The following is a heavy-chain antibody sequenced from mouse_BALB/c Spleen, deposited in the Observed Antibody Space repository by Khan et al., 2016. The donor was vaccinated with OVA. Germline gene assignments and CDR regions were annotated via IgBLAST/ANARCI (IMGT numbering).Heavy chain of an antibody. V-gene: IGHV1-20*02. Sequence: VRLQQSGPELVRPGASVKISCKASGYFFTGYFMNWVMQSHGKSLEWIGRINPHIGETFYNQRFKDKATLIVDESSSTAHMELRSLASEASAVYYCTRIYSSDFDYWGQGTTLTVSS. D-gene: IGHD1-1*01. CDR2: INPHIGET. CDR1: GYFFTGYF. CDR3: TRIYSSDFDY. J-gene: IGHJ2*01.